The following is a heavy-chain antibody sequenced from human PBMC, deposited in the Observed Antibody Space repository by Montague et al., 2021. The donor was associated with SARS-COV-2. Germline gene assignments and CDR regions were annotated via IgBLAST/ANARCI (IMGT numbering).Heavy chain of an antibody. Sequence: SETLSLTCAAYGGSFSGYYWSWIRQPPGKGLAWIGEINHGGSTXXXSSXXXRVTISADTSKKQFSLKMSSVTAADTAVYYCARGSVFRYYDFFGSRSYFDYWGQGTLVTVSS. CDR1: GGSFSGYY. CDR2: INHGGST. D-gene: IGHD3-3*01. CDR3: ARGSVFRYYDFFGSRSYFDY. V-gene: IGHV4-34*01. J-gene: IGHJ4*02.